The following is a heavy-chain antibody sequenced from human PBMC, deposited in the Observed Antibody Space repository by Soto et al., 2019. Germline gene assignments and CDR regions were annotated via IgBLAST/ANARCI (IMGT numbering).Heavy chain of an antibody. CDR3: ACRGSGSYYDY. Sequence: GGSLRLSCAASGFTFSSYAMRWVRQAPGKGLEWVSAISGSGGSTYYADSVKGRFTISRDNSKNTVYLQMNSLRGEDTAVYYCACRGSGSYYDYWGQGTLVTVSS. D-gene: IGHD1-26*01. J-gene: IGHJ4*02. V-gene: IGHV3-23*01. CDR1: GFTFSSYA. CDR2: ISGSGGST.